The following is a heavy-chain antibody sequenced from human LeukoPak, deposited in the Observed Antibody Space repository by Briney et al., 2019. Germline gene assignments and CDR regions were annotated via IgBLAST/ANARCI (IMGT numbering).Heavy chain of an antibody. CDR2: ISWNSGSI. Sequence: GRSLRLSCAASGFTFDDYAMHWVRQAPGKGLEWVSGISWNSGSIGYADSVKGRFTISRDNAKNSLYLQMNSLRAEDMALYYCAKDMYSSSWYKAFDIWGQGTMVTVSS. V-gene: IGHV3-9*03. D-gene: IGHD6-13*01. CDR1: GFTFDDYA. J-gene: IGHJ3*02. CDR3: AKDMYSSSWYKAFDI.